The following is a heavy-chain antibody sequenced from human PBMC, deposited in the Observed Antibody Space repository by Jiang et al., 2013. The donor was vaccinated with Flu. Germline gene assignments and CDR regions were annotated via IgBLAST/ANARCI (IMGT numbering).Heavy chain of an antibody. CDR3: AAQYYYDSSGTYYFDY. Sequence: SAISGSGGSTYYADSVKGRFTISRDNSKNTLYLQMSSLRSEDTAVYYCAAQYYYDSSGTYYFDYWGQGTLVTVSS. D-gene: IGHD3-22*01. J-gene: IGHJ4*02. CDR2: ISGSGGST. V-gene: IGHV3-23*01.